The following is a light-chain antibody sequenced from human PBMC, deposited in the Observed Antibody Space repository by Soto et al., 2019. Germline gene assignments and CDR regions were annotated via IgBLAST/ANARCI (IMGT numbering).Light chain of an antibody. Sequence: DIQMTQSPSSLSASVGDRVTITCRASQSISSYLNWYQQKPGKAPKLLIYAASSLHSGVPPRFSGSGSGTDFTLTISSLQPEDFATYYCQQSYSTPITFGQGTRLEIK. CDR2: AAS. CDR3: QQSYSTPIT. V-gene: IGKV1-39*01. J-gene: IGKJ5*01. CDR1: QSISSY.